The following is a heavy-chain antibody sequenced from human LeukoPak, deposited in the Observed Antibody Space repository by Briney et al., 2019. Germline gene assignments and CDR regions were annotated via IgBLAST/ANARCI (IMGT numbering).Heavy chain of an antibody. Sequence: ASVKVSCKASGYTFTGYYMHWVRQAPGQGLEWMGWINPNSGGTNYAQKFQGRVTMTRDTSISTAYMELSRLRSDDTAVYYCASSTSDMITFGGVTVPYYWGQGTLVTVSS. CDR3: ASSTSDMITFGGVTVPYY. CDR1: GYTFTGYY. V-gene: IGHV1-2*02. J-gene: IGHJ4*02. D-gene: IGHD3-16*02. CDR2: INPNSGGT.